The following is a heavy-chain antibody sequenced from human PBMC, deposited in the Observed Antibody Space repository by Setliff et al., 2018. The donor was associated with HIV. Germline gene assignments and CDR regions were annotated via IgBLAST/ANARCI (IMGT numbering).Heavy chain of an antibody. CDR2: INPNSGGT. CDR3: ARVAPTYYDILTGWAYYMGV. J-gene: IGHJ6*03. Sequence: ASVKVSCKASGYTFTGYYMHWVRQAPGQGLEWMGWINPNSGGTNYAQKFQGRVTMTRDTSISTAYMELSRLRSDDTAVYYCARVAPTYYDILTGWAYYMGVWGKGTTVTVSS. CDR1: GYTFTGYY. D-gene: IGHD3-9*01. V-gene: IGHV1-2*02.